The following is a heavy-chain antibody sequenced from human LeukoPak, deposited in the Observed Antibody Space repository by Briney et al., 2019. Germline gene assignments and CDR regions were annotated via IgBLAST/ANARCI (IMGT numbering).Heavy chain of an antibody. CDR1: GGSISSYY. Sequence: SETLSLTCPVSGGSISSYYWTWIRQPAGKGLEWIGRIYSTGSTNYNPSLKSRVTMSVDTSKNQFSLRLSSVTAADTALYYCARVGYCLSGTCDDYYYYYGMDVWGQGTTVTVSS. CDR2: IYSTGST. V-gene: IGHV4-4*07. D-gene: IGHD2-15*01. J-gene: IGHJ6*02. CDR3: ARVGYCLSGTCDDYYYYYGMDV.